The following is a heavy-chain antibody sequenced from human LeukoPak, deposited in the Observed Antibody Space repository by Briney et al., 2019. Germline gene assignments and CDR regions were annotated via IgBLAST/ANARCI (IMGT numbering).Heavy chain of an antibody. CDR1: GGSFGGYY. CDR2: INHSGST. J-gene: IGHJ5*02. Sequence: SETLSLTCAVYGGSFGGYYWSWIRQPPGKGLEWIGEINHSGSTNYNPSLKSRVTISVDTSKNQFSLKLSSVTAADTAVYYCARRWWFGFDPWGQGTLVTVSS. CDR3: ARRWWFGFDP. V-gene: IGHV4-34*01. D-gene: IGHD2-15*01.